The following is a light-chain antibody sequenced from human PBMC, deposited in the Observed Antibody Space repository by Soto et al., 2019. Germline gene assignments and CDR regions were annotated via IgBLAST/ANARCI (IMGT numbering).Light chain of an antibody. J-gene: IGLJ1*01. CDR3: SSYTSSSSYV. Sequence: QSALTQPASVSGSPGQSITISCTGTSSDVGTYNSVSWYQQYPGKAPKLMIHDVSNRPSGVSNRFSGSKSGNTASLTISELQAEDEADYYCSSYTSSSSYVFGSGTKVTVL. CDR1: SSDVGTYNS. CDR2: DVS. V-gene: IGLV2-14*01.